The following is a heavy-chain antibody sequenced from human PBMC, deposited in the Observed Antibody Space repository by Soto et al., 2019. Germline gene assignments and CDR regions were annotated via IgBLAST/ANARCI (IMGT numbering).Heavy chain of an antibody. CDR2: ISGSGGTT. Sequence: EVQLLESGGGLVHPGGSLRLSCAATGFTFSSYSMSWVRQAPGKGLEWVSVISGSGGTTYYADSVKGRFTISRDNSKSTLFLQMNSLRAEDTAVYYCAKAVAYWLLSADGAFDIWGQGTMVTVSS. CDR3: AKAVAYWLLSADGAFDI. D-gene: IGHD2-15*01. V-gene: IGHV3-23*01. CDR1: GFTFSSYS. J-gene: IGHJ3*02.